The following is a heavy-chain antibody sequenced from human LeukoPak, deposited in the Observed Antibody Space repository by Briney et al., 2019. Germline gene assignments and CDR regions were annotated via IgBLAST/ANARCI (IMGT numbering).Heavy chain of an antibody. CDR3: ARESSGYFY. V-gene: IGHV3-21*01. D-gene: IGHD3-22*01. J-gene: IGHJ4*02. Sequence: GGSLRLSCAASGFTFSTYSMNWVRQAPGKGLEWVSSISSGSSFIYYADSVKGRFTISRDNAKNSLFLQMNSLRAEDTAVYYCARESSGYFYCGQGSLVTVSS. CDR2: ISSGSSFI. CDR1: GFTFSTYS.